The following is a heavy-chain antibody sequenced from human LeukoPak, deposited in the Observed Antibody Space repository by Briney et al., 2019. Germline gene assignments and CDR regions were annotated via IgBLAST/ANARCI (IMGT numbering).Heavy chain of an antibody. CDR3: ARVRQLSLLYDY. Sequence: SETLSLTCAVYGGSFSSYYWGWIRQPPGKGLEWIGSIYYSGSTYYNPSLKSRVTISVDTSKNQFSLKLSSVTAADTAVYYCARVRQLSLLYDYWGQGTLVTVSS. V-gene: IGHV4-39*01. D-gene: IGHD6-13*01. CDR2: IYYSGST. J-gene: IGHJ4*02. CDR1: GGSFSSYY.